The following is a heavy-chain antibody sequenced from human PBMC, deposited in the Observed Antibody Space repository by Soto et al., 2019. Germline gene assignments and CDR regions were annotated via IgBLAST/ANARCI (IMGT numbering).Heavy chain of an antibody. CDR2: IYSGGST. J-gene: IGHJ4*02. D-gene: IGHD4-17*01. Sequence: QSGGSLRLSCAASGFTVSSNYMSWVRQAPGKGLEWVSVIYSGGSTYYADSVKGRFTISRDNSKNTLYLQMNSLRAEDTAVYYCARARANYGGTYYFDYWCQGTLVTVSS. V-gene: IGHV3-66*01. CDR3: ARARANYGGTYYFDY. CDR1: GFTVSSNY.